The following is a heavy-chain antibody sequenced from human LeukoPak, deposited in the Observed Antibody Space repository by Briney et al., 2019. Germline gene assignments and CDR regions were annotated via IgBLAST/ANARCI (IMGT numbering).Heavy chain of an antibody. J-gene: IGHJ6*02. CDR3: ARRYYDFWSGYLYMDV. V-gene: IGHV4-39*01. CDR1: GGSISSSSYY. Sequence: SETLSLTCTVSGGSISSSSYYWGWIRQPPGMGLEWIGSIYYSGSTYYNPSLKSRVTISVDTSKNQFSLKLSSVTAADTAVYYCARRYYDFWSGYLYMDVWGQGTTVTVSS. D-gene: IGHD3-3*01. CDR2: IYYSGST.